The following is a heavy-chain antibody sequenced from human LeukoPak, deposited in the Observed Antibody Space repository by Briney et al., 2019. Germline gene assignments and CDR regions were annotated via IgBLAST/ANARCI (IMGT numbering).Heavy chain of an antibody. CDR1: GFTFSSYW. J-gene: IGHJ4*02. CDR3: AKESFRSGGYYFDY. D-gene: IGHD3-3*01. V-gene: IGHV3-74*01. CDR2: INSDGSST. Sequence: SGGSLRLSCAASGFTFSSYWMHWVRQAPGKGLVWVSRINSDGSSTSYADSVKGRFTISRDNSKNTVYLQINSLRADDTALYFCAKESFRSGGYYFDYWGQGTLVTVSS.